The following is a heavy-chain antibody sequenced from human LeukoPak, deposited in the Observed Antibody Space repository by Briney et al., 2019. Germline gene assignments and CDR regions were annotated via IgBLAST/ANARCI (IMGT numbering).Heavy chain of an antibody. CDR2: INHSGST. V-gene: IGHV4-34*01. CDR1: GGSFSGYY. D-gene: IGHD3-16*01. Sequence: SETLSLTCAVYGGSFSGYYWSWIRQPPGKGLEWIGEINHSGSTYYNPSLKSRVTISVDRSKNQFSLKLSSVTAADTAVYYCARLLGGAFDIWGQGTMVTVSS. J-gene: IGHJ3*02. CDR3: ARLLGGAFDI.